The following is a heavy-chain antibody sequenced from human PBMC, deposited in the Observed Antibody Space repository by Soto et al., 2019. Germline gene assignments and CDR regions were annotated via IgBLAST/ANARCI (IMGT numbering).Heavy chain of an antibody. J-gene: IGHJ5*02. CDR3: ASELAALSWFDP. V-gene: IGHV3-48*02. CDR2: ISSSSSTI. Sequence: EVQLVESGGGLVQPGGSLRLSCAASGFTFSSYSMNWVRQAPGKGLEWVSYISSSSSTIYYADSVKGRFTISRDNAKNSLYLQMNSLRDEGTAVYYCASELAALSWFDPWGQGTLVTVSS. D-gene: IGHD1-1*01. CDR1: GFTFSSYS.